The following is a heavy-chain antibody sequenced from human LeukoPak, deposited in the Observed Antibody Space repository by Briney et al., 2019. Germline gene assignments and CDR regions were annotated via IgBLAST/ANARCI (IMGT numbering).Heavy chain of an antibody. J-gene: IGHJ4*02. CDR1: GGSITSYY. CDR3: AGEGHFYDSSGYYYGGEDY. CDR2: IYTRGST. Sequence: SETLSLTCTVSGGSITSYYWSWIRQPAGKGLEWIGRIYTRGSTNYNPSLKSRVTMSVDTSKNQFSLQLSSVTAADTAVYYCAGEGHFYDSSGYYYGGEDYWGQGTLVTVSS. V-gene: IGHV4-4*07. D-gene: IGHD3-22*01.